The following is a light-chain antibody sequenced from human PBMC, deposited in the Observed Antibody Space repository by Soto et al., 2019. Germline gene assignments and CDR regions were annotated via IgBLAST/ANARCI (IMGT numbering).Light chain of an antibody. CDR1: QSISRY. CDR3: PQTYSAPPHT. V-gene: IGKV1-39*01. CDR2: AAS. Sequence: DIQMTQSPSSLSASVGDRVTITCRASQSISRYLNWYQQKPGKAPNLLISAASSLQSGVPSRFGGSRSGTDFTLTISSLQPEDFATYYCPQTYSAPPHTFGGGPKVEIK. J-gene: IGKJ4*01.